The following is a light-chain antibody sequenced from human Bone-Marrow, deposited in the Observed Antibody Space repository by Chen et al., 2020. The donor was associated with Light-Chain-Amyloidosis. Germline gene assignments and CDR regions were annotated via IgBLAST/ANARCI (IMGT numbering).Light chain of an antibody. CDR3: QSADSSGTYEVI. Sequence: SYELTQPPSVSVSPGPTARITCSGDDLPTKYAYWYQQKPGQAPVLVIHRDTERPSGISERFSGSSLGTTATLTISGVQAEDEADYHCQSADSSGTYEVIFGGGTKLTVL. CDR1: DLPTKY. J-gene: IGLJ2*01. CDR2: RDT. V-gene: IGLV3-25*03.